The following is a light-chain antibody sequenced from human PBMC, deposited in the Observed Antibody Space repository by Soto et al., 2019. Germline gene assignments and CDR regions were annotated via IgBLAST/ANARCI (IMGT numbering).Light chain of an antibody. V-gene: IGLV2-14*01. J-gene: IGLJ3*02. Sequence: QSALTQPASVSGSPGQSITISCTGTSSDIGFYDYVSWYQQHPGKAPKLIIYEVINRPSGVSNRFSGSKSGNTASLTISGLQAEDEADDSCSAYTSSSTLVFGGGTKLTVL. CDR2: EVI. CDR1: SSDIGFYDY. CDR3: SAYTSSSTLV.